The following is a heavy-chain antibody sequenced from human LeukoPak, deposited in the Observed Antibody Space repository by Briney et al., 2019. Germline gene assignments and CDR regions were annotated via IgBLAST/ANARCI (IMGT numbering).Heavy chain of an antibody. V-gene: IGHV3-23*01. CDR2: ISGSGGTT. D-gene: IGHD3-22*01. CDR1: GFIFSNYA. J-gene: IGHJ3*02. CDR3: AKGLDPQTNYDRIGYYGGAFDI. Sequence: GGSLRLSCAASGFIFSNYAMNWVRQAPGKGLEWVSVISGSGGTTYYADSVKGRFTISRDKTTLYLQMNSLRAEDTAVYYCAKGLDPQTNYDRIGYYGGAFDIWGQGTMVTVSS.